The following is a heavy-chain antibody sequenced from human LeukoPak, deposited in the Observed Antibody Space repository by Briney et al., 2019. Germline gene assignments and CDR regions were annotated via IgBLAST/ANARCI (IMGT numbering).Heavy chain of an antibody. CDR1: GYSFTSYW. V-gene: IGHV5-51*01. J-gene: IGHJ4*02. CDR2: IYPGDSDT. CDR3: ARGDDIVVVPAAMTFDY. D-gene: IGHD2-2*01. Sequence: GESLKISSKGSGYSFTSYWIGWVRQMPGKGLEWMGIIYPGDSDTRYSPSFQGQVTISADKSISTAYLQWSSLKASDTAMYYCARGDDIVVVPAAMTFDYWGQGTLVTVSS.